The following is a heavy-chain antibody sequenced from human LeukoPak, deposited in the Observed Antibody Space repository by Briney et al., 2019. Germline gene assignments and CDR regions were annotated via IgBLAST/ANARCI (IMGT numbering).Heavy chain of an antibody. Sequence: ASVKVSCKASGYTFTVYYMHWVRQAPGQGLEWMGWINPNSGGTNYAQKFQGWVTMTRDTSISTAYMELSRLRSDDTAVYYCARAGYSSSWTYYYYYYGMDVWGQGTTVTASS. D-gene: IGHD6-13*01. CDR2: INPNSGGT. CDR1: GYTFTVYY. CDR3: ARAGYSSSWTYYYYYYGMDV. J-gene: IGHJ6*02. V-gene: IGHV1-2*04.